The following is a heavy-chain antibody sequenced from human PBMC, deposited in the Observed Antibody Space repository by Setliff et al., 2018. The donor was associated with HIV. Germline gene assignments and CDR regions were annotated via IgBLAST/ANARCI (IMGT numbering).Heavy chain of an antibody. V-gene: IGHV1-8*02. CDR3: ARGVPYCTSTDCHRWLYYYMDV. Sequence: GASVKVSCKASGYTFSSYDINWVRQAPGQGLEWMGWMNPNSGNTGYAQKFQGRVTLTRHTSISTAYMEVNSLRSEDTAVYYCARGVPYCTSTDCHRWLYYYMDVWGKGTTVTVSS. J-gene: IGHJ6*03. CDR2: MNPNSGNT. CDR1: GYTFSSYD. D-gene: IGHD2-2*01.